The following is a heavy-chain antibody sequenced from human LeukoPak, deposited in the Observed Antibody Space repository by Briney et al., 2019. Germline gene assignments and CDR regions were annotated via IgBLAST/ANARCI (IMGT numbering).Heavy chain of an antibody. J-gene: IGHJ4*02. CDR2: ISTSSSYI. Sequence: GGSLRLSCAASGFTFSSYNMNWVRQAPGKGLEWVSSISTSSSYIYYADSVKGRFTISRDNAKNSLYLQMNSLRAEDTAVYYCARPMVRGVNNQYYFDYWGQGTLVTVSS. CDR1: GFTFSSYN. D-gene: IGHD3-10*01. V-gene: IGHV3-21*01. CDR3: ARPMVRGVNNQYYFDY.